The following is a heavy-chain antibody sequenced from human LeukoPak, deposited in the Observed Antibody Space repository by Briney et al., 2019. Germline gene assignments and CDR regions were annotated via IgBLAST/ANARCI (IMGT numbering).Heavy chain of an antibody. Sequence: GESLKISCKGSGYSFTTYWIGWVRQLPGKGLEWMGIIYPGDSDTRYGPSFQGQVTISADKSISTAYLQWNSLKASDTAIYYCARYGRGVGASRDWFDPWGQGTLVTVSS. CDR3: ARYGRGVGASRDWFDP. CDR2: IYPGDSDT. J-gene: IGHJ5*02. CDR1: GYSFTTYW. D-gene: IGHD3-10*02. V-gene: IGHV5-51*01.